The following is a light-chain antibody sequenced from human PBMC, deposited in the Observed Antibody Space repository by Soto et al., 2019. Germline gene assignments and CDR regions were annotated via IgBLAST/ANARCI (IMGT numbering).Light chain of an antibody. CDR3: GTWDSRLSAVV. J-gene: IGLJ2*01. CDR2: DSN. Sequence: QSVLTQPPSVSAAPGQKVTISGSGSSSNIGNNYVSWYQQLPGTAPKLLIYDSNKRPSGIPNRFSGSKSGTSATLGITGLQTGDEADYYCGTWDSRLSAVVFGGGTKLTVL. CDR1: SSNIGNNY. V-gene: IGLV1-51*01.